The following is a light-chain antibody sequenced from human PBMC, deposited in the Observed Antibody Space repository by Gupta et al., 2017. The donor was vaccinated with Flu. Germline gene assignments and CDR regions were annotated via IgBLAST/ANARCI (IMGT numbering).Light chain of an antibody. CDR2: EVT. Sequence: QAALPQPPSVSGPPGTSVTISCTGTSSDVGSYNAISWYQQPPITAHKLMIFEVTKRPCGVTDRFSGSKSGNTSSLTISGLQAEDETDYYSNLYRSSSTWVFGGGTKLTVL. V-gene: IGLV2-18*01. CDR1: SSDVGSYNA. CDR3: NLYRSSSTWV. J-gene: IGLJ3*02.